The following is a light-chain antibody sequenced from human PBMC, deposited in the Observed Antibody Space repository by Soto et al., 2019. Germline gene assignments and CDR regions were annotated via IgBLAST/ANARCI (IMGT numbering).Light chain of an antibody. V-gene: IGKV3-15*01. CDR1: QSARSS. CDR3: QQYDLSPWT. Sequence: EVVMTQSPATLSVSPWERATLSCRASQSARSSLGWYQQKPGQAPSLLIYDVSIRATGIPARFNGSGSGTEFTLTISRLESEDAAVYHCQQYDLSPWTFGQGTKVDIK. J-gene: IGKJ1*01. CDR2: DVS.